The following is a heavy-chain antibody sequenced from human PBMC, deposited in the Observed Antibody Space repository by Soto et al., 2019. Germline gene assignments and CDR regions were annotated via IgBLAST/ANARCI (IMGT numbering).Heavy chain of an antibody. CDR1: VGSISIGGYY. CDR3: ATPLYSDSSGYVN. V-gene: IGHV4-31*03. CDR2: IYYSGST. D-gene: IGHD3-22*01. Sequence: PSETLSLTCTFSVGSISIGGYYWSWIRQHPGKGLEWIGYIYYSGSTYYNPSLKSRVTISVDTSKNQFSLKLSSVTAADTAVYYCATPLYSDSSGYVNWGQGTMVTVSS. J-gene: IGHJ4*02.